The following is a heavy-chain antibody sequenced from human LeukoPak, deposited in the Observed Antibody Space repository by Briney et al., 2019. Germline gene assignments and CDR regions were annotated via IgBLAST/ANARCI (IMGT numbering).Heavy chain of an antibody. CDR1: GGSISSGSYY. CDR2: IYTSGST. CDR3: ARAYYYDSSGYYVVGAFDI. V-gene: IGHV4-61*02. D-gene: IGHD3-22*01. Sequence: PSETLSLTCTVSGGSISSGSYYWSWIRQPAGKGLEWIGRIYTSGSTNYNPSLKSRVTISVDTSKNQFSLKLSSVTAADTAVYYCARAYYYDSSGYYVVGAFDIWGQGTMVTVSS. J-gene: IGHJ3*02.